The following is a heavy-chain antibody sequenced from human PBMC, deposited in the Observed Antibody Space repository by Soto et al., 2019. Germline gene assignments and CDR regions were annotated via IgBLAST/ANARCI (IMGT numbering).Heavy chain of an antibody. V-gene: IGHV3-23*05. D-gene: IGHD1-1*01. CDR1: GLPFSNFA. J-gene: IGHJ4*02. CDR2: IDPIVTVV. CDR3: NSRVSEHFDF. Sequence: VQLLESGGDLVQPGGSLRLSCAATGLPFSNFAMNWVRQAPGRGLEWVSTIDPIVTVVHYADSVKGRFTISRDNSRNTLYLQMNSLGAEDTAMYYCNSRVSEHFDFWGQGTLVTVSS.